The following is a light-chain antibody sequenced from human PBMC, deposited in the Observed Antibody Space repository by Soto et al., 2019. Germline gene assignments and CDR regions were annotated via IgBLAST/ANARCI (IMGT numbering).Light chain of an antibody. J-gene: IGKJ4*01. CDR3: QQYYSTPLT. V-gene: IGKV4-1*01. CDR1: QSVLYSSNNKNY. Sequence: DIVMTQSPDSLALSLGERATINCKSSQSVLYSSNNKNYLAWYQQKPGQPPKLLIYWASTRESGVPDRFSGSGSGTDFTLTISSLQAEDVAVYYCQQYYSTPLTFGGRTKVDI. CDR2: WAS.